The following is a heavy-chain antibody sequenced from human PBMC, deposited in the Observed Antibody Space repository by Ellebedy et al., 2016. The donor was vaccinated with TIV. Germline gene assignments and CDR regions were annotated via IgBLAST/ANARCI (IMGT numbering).Heavy chain of an antibody. J-gene: IGHJ6*03. CDR1: GFTFSSYA. V-gene: IGHV3-23*01. Sequence: GESLKISCVASGFTFSSYAMSWVRQAPGKGLEWVSTISYSGGNTYCAGYVKGRFTISRDNSKNTLFLQMNSLRAEDTAVYYCAKDLYGDYLMDVWGKGTTVTVSS. CDR3: AKDLYGDYLMDV. CDR2: ISYSGGNT. D-gene: IGHD4-17*01.